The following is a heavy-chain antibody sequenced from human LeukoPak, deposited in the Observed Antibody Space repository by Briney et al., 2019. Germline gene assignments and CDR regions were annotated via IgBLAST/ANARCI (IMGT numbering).Heavy chain of an antibody. CDR3: AKGVDYYDSSGYLGDY. V-gene: IGHV3-23*01. J-gene: IGHJ4*02. CDR1: GFTFSSYA. CDR2: ISGSGGST. D-gene: IGHD3-22*01. Sequence: GGSLRLSCAASGFTFSSYAMSWVRQAPGKGLEWVSAISGSGGSTHYADSVKGRFTISRDNSKNTLYLQMNSLRAEDTAVYYCAKGVDYYDSSGYLGDYWGQGTLVTVSS.